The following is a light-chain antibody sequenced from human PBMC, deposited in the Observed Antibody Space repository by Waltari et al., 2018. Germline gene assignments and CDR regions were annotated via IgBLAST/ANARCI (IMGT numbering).Light chain of an antibody. CDR2: DTS. V-gene: IGLV7-46*01. CDR3: LLHYSGPRV. Sequence: QAVVTQEPSVTVSPGGTVTLTCDSSTGAVTSSHYPYWFQQKPGQAPRTLVYDTSNKHSWTPARFSGSVVGGKAALTLSGAQPEDEAEYYCLLHYSGPRVFGGGTKVTVL. J-gene: IGLJ2*01. CDR1: TGAVTSSHY.